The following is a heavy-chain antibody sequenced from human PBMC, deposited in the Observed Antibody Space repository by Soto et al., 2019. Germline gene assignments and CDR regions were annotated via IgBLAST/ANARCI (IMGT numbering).Heavy chain of an antibody. CDR3: ARDQHCISTSRRHYDYYGIDF. V-gene: IGHV1-18*01. Sequence: ASVKVSCKASGYTFTSYGISWVRQAPGQGLEWVGWISAYNGNTNYAQKLQGRVTMTTDTSTSTAYMELRSLRSDDTAVYHCARDQHCISTSRRHYDYYGIDFWGQGTTVTVSS. D-gene: IGHD2-2*01. CDR1: GYTFTSYG. J-gene: IGHJ6*02. CDR2: ISAYNGNT.